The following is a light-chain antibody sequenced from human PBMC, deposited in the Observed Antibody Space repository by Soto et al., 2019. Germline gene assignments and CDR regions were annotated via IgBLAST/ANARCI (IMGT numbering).Light chain of an antibody. CDR1: QGIRND. J-gene: IGKJ1*01. CDR2: AAS. CDR3: LQDYNYPRT. V-gene: IGKV1-6*01. Sequence: IQMTQSASSLSAYVADRVTITCRASQGIRNDLGWYQQKPGKAPKLLIYAASSLQSGVPSRFSGSGSGTDFTLTISSLQPEDFATYYCLQDYNYPRTFGQGTKVDI.